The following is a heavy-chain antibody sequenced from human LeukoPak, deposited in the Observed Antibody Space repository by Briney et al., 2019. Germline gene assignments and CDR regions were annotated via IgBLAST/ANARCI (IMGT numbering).Heavy chain of an antibody. CDR1: GGSISSGGYY. J-gene: IGHJ3*02. CDR2: IYHSGST. D-gene: IGHD1-14*01. V-gene: IGHV4-30-2*01. CDR3: ARAGRIKDAFDI. Sequence: SQTLSLTCTVSGGSISSGGYYWSWIRQPPGKGLEWIGYIYHSGSTYYNPSLKSRVTISVDRSKNQFSLKLSSVTAADTAVYYCARAGRIKDAFDIWGQGTMVTVSS.